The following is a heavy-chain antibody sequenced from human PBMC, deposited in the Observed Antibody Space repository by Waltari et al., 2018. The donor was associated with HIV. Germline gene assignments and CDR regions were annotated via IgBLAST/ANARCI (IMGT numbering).Heavy chain of an antibody. J-gene: IGHJ4*02. Sequence: EVQVVDSGGGLVQPGGSLRLSCAASGLTLSAYWMSWFRQAPGKGLEWVASIKEDGSDKYYVDSVKGRFTISRDNAENSLSLQMTALRAEDTAVYYCARHRVWYTSSSLDYWGQGTLVTVS. CDR3: ARHRVWYTSSSLDY. CDR1: GLTLSAYW. V-gene: IGHV3-7*01. CDR2: IKEDGSDK. D-gene: IGHD2-8*01.